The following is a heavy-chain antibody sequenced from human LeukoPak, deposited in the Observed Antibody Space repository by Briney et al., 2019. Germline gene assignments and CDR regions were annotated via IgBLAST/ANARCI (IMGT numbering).Heavy chain of an antibody. D-gene: IGHD5-18*01. J-gene: IGHJ4*02. CDR3: AKDLSYGFDY. CDR2: IYTGGNA. V-gene: IGHV3-53*01. CDR1: GFTVDSNY. Sequence: GGSLRLSCAASGFTVDSNYLSWVRQAPGKGLEWVSTIYTGGNAYYADSVKGRFTISRDNSKSTLYLQLNGLRGEDTAIYYCAKDLSYGFDYWGQGTLVTVSS.